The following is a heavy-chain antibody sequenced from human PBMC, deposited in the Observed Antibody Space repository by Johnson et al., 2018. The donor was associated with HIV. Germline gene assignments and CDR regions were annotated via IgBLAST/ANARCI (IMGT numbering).Heavy chain of an antibody. Sequence: QVQLVESGGGVVQPGGSLRLSCAASGFTFNNYGMHWVRQAPGKGLEWVAFIRYDGGNKNYVDSVKGRLTISRDNSKNTLYLQMNSLRPEDTALYYCAKDREIHSSGWYKGSAFDIWGQGTMVTVSS. CDR3: AKDREIHSSGWYKGSAFDI. D-gene: IGHD6-19*01. CDR1: GFTFNNYG. CDR2: IRYDGGNK. J-gene: IGHJ3*02. V-gene: IGHV3-30*02.